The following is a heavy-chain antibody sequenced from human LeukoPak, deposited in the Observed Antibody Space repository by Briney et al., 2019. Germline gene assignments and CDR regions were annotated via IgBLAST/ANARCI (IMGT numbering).Heavy chain of an antibody. V-gene: IGHV1-69*13. D-gene: IGHD3-10*01. CDR1: GGTFSSYA. J-gene: IGHJ6*02. Sequence: SVKVSCKASGGTFSSYAISWVRQAPGQGLEWMGGIIPIFGTADYAQKFQGRVTITADESTSTAYMELSSLRSEDTAVYYCTRGRAMVRGLAYGMDVWGQGTTVTVSS. CDR2: IIPIFGTA. CDR3: TRGRAMVRGLAYGMDV.